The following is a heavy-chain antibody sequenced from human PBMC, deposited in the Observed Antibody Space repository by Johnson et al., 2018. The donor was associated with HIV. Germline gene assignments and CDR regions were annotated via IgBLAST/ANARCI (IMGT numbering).Heavy chain of an antibody. CDR3: AKGGNGYGGAFDI. CDR2: IRWNSGSI. Sequence: EVQLVESGGGVVRPGGSLRISCAASGFTFDDCGMNWVRQAPGKGLEWVSGIRWNSGSIGYADSVKGRFTISRDNAKNSLYLQMNSLRAEHTALYYCAKGGNGYGGAFDIWGQVTMVTVSS. V-gene: IGHV3-20*04. D-gene: IGHD1-1*01. CDR1: GFTFDDCG. J-gene: IGHJ3*02.